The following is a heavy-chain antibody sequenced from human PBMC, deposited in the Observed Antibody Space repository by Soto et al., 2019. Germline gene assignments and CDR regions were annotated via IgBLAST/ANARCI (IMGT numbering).Heavy chain of an antibody. CDR1: GFTFSSYA. Sequence: HPGGSLRLSCAASGFTFSSYAMSWVRQAPGKGLEWVSAISGSGGSTYYADSVKGRFTISRDNSKNTLYLQMNSLRAEDTAVYYCAKFISPTYSSGWYYFDYWGQGTLVTVSS. J-gene: IGHJ4*02. D-gene: IGHD6-19*01. CDR2: ISGSGGST. V-gene: IGHV3-23*01. CDR3: AKFISPTYSSGWYYFDY.